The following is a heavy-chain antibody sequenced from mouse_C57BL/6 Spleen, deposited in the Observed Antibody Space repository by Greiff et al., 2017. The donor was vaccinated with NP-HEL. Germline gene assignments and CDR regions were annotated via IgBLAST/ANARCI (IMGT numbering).Heavy chain of an antibody. CDR2: IYPGNSDT. Sequence: VQLQQSGTVLARPGASVKMSCKTSGYTFTSYWMHWVKQRPGQGLEWIGAIYPGNSDTSYYQKFKGKAKLTAVTSASTAYMELSSLTNEDSAVYYCTRSYDLYYYAMDYWGQGTSVTVSS. J-gene: IGHJ4*01. V-gene: IGHV1-5*01. CDR1: GYTFTSYW. CDR3: TRSYDLYYYAMDY. D-gene: IGHD2-3*01.